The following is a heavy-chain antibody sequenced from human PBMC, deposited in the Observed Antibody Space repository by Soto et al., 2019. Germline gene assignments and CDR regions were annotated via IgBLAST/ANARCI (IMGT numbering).Heavy chain of an antibody. CDR1: GGTLSSYA. Sequence: SVKVSCTASGGTLSSYAISWVRQAPGQGLEWMGGIIPIFGTANYAQKFQGRVTITADESTSTAYMELSSLRSEDTAVYYCARGRCSGGSCYSRYYYYGMDVWGQGTTVTVSS. CDR3: ARGRCSGGSCYSRYYYYGMDV. V-gene: IGHV1-69*13. CDR2: IIPIFGTA. D-gene: IGHD2-15*01. J-gene: IGHJ6*02.